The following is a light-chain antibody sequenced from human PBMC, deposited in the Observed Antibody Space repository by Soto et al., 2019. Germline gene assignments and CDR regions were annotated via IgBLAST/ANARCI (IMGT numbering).Light chain of an antibody. CDR1: SSNIGNNA. V-gene: IGLV1-36*01. J-gene: IGLJ3*02. CDR3: ASWDDSLNGPV. CDR2: FDD. Sequence: QSVLTQPPSVSAAPRQRVTISCSGSSSNIGNNAVNWYQLLPGKAPKLLIHFDDRVSSGVSDRFSGSKSGTSASLAISGQQSEDEADYFCASWDDSLNGPVFGGGTKLTVL.